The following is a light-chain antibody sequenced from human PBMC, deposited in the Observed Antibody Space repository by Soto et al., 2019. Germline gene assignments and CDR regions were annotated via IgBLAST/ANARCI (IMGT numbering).Light chain of an antibody. CDR1: SSNIETNT. J-gene: IGLJ1*01. Sequence: QSALTQPPSASGTPGQRVTISCSGSSSNIETNTVSWFQQLPRKAPKLLIYSNNQRPSGVPDLFSGSKSGTSASLAISGLQSEDEADYYCAAWDDSLNGPHYVFGTGTKVTVL. CDR3: AAWDDSLNGPHYV. CDR2: SNN. V-gene: IGLV1-44*01.